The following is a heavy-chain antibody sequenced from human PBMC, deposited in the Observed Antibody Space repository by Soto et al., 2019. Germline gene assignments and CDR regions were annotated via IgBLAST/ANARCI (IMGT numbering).Heavy chain of an antibody. V-gene: IGHV1-69*13. Sequence: SVKVSCKASGGTFSSYAISWVRQAPGQGLEWMGGIIPIFGTANYAQKFQGRVTITADESTSTAYMELSSLRSEDTAVYYCARPAAAAGPFDYWGQGTLVTVSS. CDR2: IIPIFGTA. J-gene: IGHJ4*02. CDR3: ARPAAAAGPFDY. D-gene: IGHD6-13*01. CDR1: GGTFSSYA.